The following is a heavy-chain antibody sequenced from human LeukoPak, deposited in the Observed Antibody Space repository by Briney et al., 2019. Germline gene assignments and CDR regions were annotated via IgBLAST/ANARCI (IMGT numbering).Heavy chain of an antibody. J-gene: IGHJ4*02. V-gene: IGHV1-2*02. CDR3: ARGRGMGFLEWLLLDS. D-gene: IGHD3-3*01. CDR1: GYTFTSYG. Sequence: ASVKVSCKASGYTFTSYGISWVRQAPGHGLEWMGWINLYTGGTDYAHKFQGRVTMTSDTSISTAYMELSRLRSDDTAIFYCARGRGMGFLEWLLLDSWGQGTLVTVSS. CDR2: INLYTGGT.